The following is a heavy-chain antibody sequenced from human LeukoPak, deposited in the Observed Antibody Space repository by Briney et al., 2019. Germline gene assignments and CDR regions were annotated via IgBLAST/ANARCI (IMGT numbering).Heavy chain of an antibody. Sequence: GASVKVSCKASGYTFTSYYMHWVRQAPGQGLEWMGIINPSGGSTSYAQKFQGRATMTRDMSTSTVYMELSSLRSEDTAVYYCARDPNSNYYYMDVWGKGTTVTVSS. CDR1: GYTFTSYY. CDR3: ARDPNSNYYYMDV. J-gene: IGHJ6*03. V-gene: IGHV1-46*01. CDR2: INPSGGST. D-gene: IGHD5-24*01.